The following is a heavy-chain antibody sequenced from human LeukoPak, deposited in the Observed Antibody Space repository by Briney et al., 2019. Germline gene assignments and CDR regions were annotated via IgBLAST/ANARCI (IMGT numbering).Heavy chain of an antibody. CDR1: GFIFSTYS. CDR3: ARQNYGSGSYEDY. D-gene: IGHD3-10*01. V-gene: IGHV3-21*01. CDR2: ISSSSSYI. Sequence: GGSLRLSYAASGFIFSTYSMNWVRQAPGKGLEWVSSISSSSSYIYYADSVKGRFTISRDNAKNSLYLQMNSLRAEDTAVYYCARQNYGSGSYEDYWGQGTLVTVSS. J-gene: IGHJ4*02.